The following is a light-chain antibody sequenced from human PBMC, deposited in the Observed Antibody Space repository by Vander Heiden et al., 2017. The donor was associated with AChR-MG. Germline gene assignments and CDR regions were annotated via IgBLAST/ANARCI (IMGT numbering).Light chain of an antibody. CDR3: HNYHSYPYT. V-gene: IGKV1-5*03. CDR1: QRISPW. J-gene: IGKJ2*01. CDR2: KAS. Sequence: DIQMTQPPSTLSAPVGDIVTITCRASQRISPWLAWYQQTPGKAPKLLIYKASTLESGVPSRFSGSGSGTEFTLTISSLQPDDFATYYCHNYHSYPYTFRHGAKLGSK.